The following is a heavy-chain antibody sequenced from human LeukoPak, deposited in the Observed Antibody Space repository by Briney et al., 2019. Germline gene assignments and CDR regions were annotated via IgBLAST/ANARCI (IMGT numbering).Heavy chain of an antibody. CDR2: IFPGDSDA. V-gene: IGHV5-51*01. D-gene: IGHD3-22*01. Sequence: GESLKISCKGSGYNFANYWIGWVRQMPRKGLEWMGIIFPGDSDARYSPSFQGQVTISADKSISTAYLQWSSLKASDTAMYYCAKLLSSGSYSSHWFDPWGQGTLVTVSS. CDR3: AKLLSSGSYSSHWFDP. CDR1: GYNFANYW. J-gene: IGHJ5*02.